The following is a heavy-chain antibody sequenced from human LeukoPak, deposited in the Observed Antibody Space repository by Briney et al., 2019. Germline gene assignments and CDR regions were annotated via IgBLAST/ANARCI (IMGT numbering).Heavy chain of an antibody. V-gene: IGHV3-74*01. Sequence: GGSLRLSCAASGFTFSSYAMSWVRQAPGKGLVWVSRLSIDGSSTNYADSVKGRFTISRDNAKNTLYLQMNSLRAEDTAVYYCARSYGPIVFDYWGQGTLVTVSS. CDR3: ARSYGPIVFDY. CDR2: LSIDGSST. CDR1: GFTFSSYA. J-gene: IGHJ4*02. D-gene: IGHD2-15*01.